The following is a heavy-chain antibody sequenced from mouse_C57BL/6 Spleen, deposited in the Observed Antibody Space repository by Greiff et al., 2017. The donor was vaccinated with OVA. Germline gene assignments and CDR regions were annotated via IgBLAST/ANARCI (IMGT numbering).Heavy chain of an antibody. CDR2: IYPSDSET. Sequence: QVQLQQPGAELVRPGSSVKLSCKASGYTFTSYWMHWVKQRPIQGLEWIGNIYPSDSETHYNQKFKDKATLTVDKSSSTAYMQLSSLTSEDPAVYYCAREGGSRYFDVWGTGTTVTVSS. J-gene: IGHJ1*03. CDR1: GYTFTSYW. CDR3: AREGGSRYFDV. D-gene: IGHD1-1*01. V-gene: IGHV1-52*01.